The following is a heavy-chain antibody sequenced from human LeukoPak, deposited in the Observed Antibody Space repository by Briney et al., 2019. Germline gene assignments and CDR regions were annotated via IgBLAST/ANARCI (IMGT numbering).Heavy chain of an antibody. J-gene: IGHJ4*02. Sequence: SETLSLTCAVYGGSFSGYYWCWIRQPPGKGLEWIGEINHSGSTNYNPSLKSRVTISVDTSKNQFSLKLSSVTAADTAVYYCARARVTTVTTGSPFDYWGQGTLVTVSS. CDR3: ARARVTTVTTGSPFDY. CDR2: INHSGST. D-gene: IGHD4-17*01. CDR1: GGSFSGYY. V-gene: IGHV4-34*01.